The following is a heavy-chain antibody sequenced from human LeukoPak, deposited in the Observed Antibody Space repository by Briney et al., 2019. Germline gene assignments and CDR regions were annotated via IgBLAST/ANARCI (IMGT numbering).Heavy chain of an antibody. D-gene: IGHD2-15*01. Sequence: GGSLRLSCAASGFTFSSYAMHWVRQAPGKGLEWVAVISYDGSNKYYADSVKGRFTISIDNSKNTLYLQMNSLRAEDTAVYYCATLPPTLDYWGQGTLVTVSS. CDR3: ATLPPTLDY. V-gene: IGHV3-30-3*01. J-gene: IGHJ4*02. CDR2: ISYDGSNK. CDR1: GFTFSSYA.